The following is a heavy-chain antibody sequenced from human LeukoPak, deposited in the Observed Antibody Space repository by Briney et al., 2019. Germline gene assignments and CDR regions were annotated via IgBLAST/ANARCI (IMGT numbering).Heavy chain of an antibody. D-gene: IGHD3-10*01. J-gene: IGHJ4*02. CDR3: AREPRAYYGSGSYGFDY. V-gene: IGHV4-59*01. CDR2: VYHSGTT. CDR1: GGSISTYY. Sequence: SETLSLTCTVSGGSISTYYWSWVRQPPGKGLEWIGYVYHSGTTKYNPSLKSRGTISLDTAKNQFSLKLSSVTAADTAVYYCAREPRAYYGSGSYGFDYWGQGTLVTASS.